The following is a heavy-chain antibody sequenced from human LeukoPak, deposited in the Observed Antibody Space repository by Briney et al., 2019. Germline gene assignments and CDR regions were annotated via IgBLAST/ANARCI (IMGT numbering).Heavy chain of an antibody. CDR2: MNPNSGNT. V-gene: IGHV1-8*01. Sequence: ASVKVSCKASGYTFTSYDINWVRQATGQGLEWMGWMNPNSGNTGYAQKFQGRVTMTRNTSISTAYMELSSLRSEDTAVYYCARRIAAAGTLYYYYCMDVWGKGTTVTVSS. CDR1: GYTFTSYD. CDR3: ARRIAAAGTLYYYYCMDV. D-gene: IGHD6-13*01. J-gene: IGHJ6*03.